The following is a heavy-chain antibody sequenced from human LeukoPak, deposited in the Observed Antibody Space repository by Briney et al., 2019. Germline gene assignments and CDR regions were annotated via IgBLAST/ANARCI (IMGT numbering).Heavy chain of an antibody. CDR2: IYHSGST. Sequence: PSETLSLTCTVSGYSISSGYYWGWIRQPPGKGLEWIGSIYHSGSTYCNPSLKSRVTISVDTSKNQFSLKLSSVTAADTAVYYCARVSSSWYQDWYFDLWGRGTLVTVSS. D-gene: IGHD6-13*01. V-gene: IGHV4-38-2*02. CDR3: ARVSSSWYQDWYFDL. CDR1: GYSISSGYY. J-gene: IGHJ2*01.